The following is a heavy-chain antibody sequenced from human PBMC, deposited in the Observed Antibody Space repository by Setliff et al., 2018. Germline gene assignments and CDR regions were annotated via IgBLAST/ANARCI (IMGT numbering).Heavy chain of an antibody. CDR2: ISSYNGNT. D-gene: IGHD3-16*01. CDR3: ARGGSSLLDY. CDR1: GYSFSNYG. Sequence: GASLKVSCKASGYSFSNYGITWVRQVPGQGLEWMGWISSYNGNTDYAQNFQGRVTLTTDTSTSTAYMELRSLRSDDTAVYCCARGGSSLLDYWGQGTLVTVSS. J-gene: IGHJ4*02. V-gene: IGHV1-18*01.